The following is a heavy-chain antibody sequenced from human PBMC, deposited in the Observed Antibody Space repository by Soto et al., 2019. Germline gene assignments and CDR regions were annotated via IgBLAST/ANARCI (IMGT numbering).Heavy chain of an antibody. D-gene: IGHD5-12*01. CDR3: ARDLGSGYDPGDY. V-gene: IGHV1-69*13. Sequence: SVKVSCTASGDTFTIFATSWVRQAPGQGLEWMGGIIPTIGTTNYAQRFQGRIAITGDESTGTAYMELSSLKSEDTAVYYCARDLGSGYDPGDYWGQGTLVTVSS. CDR2: IIPTIGTT. CDR1: GDTFTIFA. J-gene: IGHJ4*02.